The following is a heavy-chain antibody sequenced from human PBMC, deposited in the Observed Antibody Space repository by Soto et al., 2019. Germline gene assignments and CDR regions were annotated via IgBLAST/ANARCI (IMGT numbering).Heavy chain of an antibody. V-gene: IGHV3-30*18. CDR1: GFTFSSYG. CDR3: AKDSVPVYYDSSLLDYFDC. J-gene: IGHJ4*02. D-gene: IGHD3-22*01. Sequence: PGGSLRLSCAASGFTFSSYGMHWVRQAPGKGLEWVAVISYDGGNKYYADSVKGRFTISRGNSKNTLYLQMNSLRAEDTAVYYCAKDSVPVYYDSSLLDYFDCWGQGTLVTVSS. CDR2: ISYDGGNK.